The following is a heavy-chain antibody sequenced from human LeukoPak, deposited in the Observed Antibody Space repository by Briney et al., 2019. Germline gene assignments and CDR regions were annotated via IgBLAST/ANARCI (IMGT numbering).Heavy chain of an antibody. CDR3: ARVVGATLVDY. J-gene: IGHJ4*02. Sequence: GGSLRLSCAASGFTFSDYYMSWIRQAPGKGLEWVSYISSSSSYTNYADSVKGRFTISRDNAKNSLYLQMNSLRAEDTAVYYCARVVGATLVDYRGQGTLVTVSS. CDR1: GFTFSDYY. CDR2: ISSSSSYT. V-gene: IGHV3-11*06. D-gene: IGHD1-26*01.